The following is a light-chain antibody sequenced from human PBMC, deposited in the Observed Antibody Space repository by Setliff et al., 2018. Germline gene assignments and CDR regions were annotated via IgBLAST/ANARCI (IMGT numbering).Light chain of an antibody. J-gene: IGLJ1*01. CDR1: TSDIDTYNY. Sequence: QSALTQPASVSGSPGQSITISCSGTTSDIDTYNYVSWYQQYPGKAPKLVIYDVSNRPSGVSNRFSGSKSGNTASLTISGLQAEDEADYYCYSYTASTSYVFGTGTKVTV. V-gene: IGLV2-14*01. CDR3: YSYTASTSYV. CDR2: DVS.